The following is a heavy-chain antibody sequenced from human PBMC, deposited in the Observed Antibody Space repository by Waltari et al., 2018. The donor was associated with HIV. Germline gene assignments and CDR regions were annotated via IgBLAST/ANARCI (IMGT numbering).Heavy chain of an antibody. J-gene: IGHJ4*02. CDR1: GFNFDMYA. CDR2: IGRGAPAT. CDR3: VTSGYNFVEFGHRLDF. V-gene: IGHV3-23*01. Sequence: EVQFLESGGGLVRPGGSLRLYCLASGFNFDMYAMTWVRQAPGKGLGWVSRIGRGAPATYAADSLKGRATTSLDNSMDMLSLHINSLTVDDAAVYHCVTSGYNFVEFGHRLDFWGRGILVTVS. D-gene: IGHD5-18*01.